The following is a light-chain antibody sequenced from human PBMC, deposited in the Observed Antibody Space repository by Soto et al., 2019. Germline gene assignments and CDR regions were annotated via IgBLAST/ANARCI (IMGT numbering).Light chain of an antibody. CDR2: DVS. J-gene: IGLJ1*01. Sequence: QSVLTQPASVSGSPGQSITISCTGTNSDIGGYNYVSWYQQHPGKAPKLVIFDVSDRPSGVSNHFSGSKSGSTASLTISGLQAEDEAEYYCASYTSGRTLVFGTGTKVTVL. CDR3: ASYTSGRTLV. CDR1: NSDIGGYNY. V-gene: IGLV2-14*03.